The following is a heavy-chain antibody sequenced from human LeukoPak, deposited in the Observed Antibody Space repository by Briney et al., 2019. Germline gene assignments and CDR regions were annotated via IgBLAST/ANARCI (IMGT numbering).Heavy chain of an antibody. V-gene: IGHV3-23*01. CDR2: ISGSGGST. Sequence: GGSLRLSCAVSGFTFSGYAMSWVRQAPGKGLEWVSGISGSGGSTYYADSVKGRFTISIDNSNNTLYLQKHSLRAEDTAIYYCAKAKDVSITAAGTGDDWGQGTLVTVSS. D-gene: IGHD6-13*01. CDR1: GFTFSGYA. CDR3: AKAKDVSITAAGTGDD. J-gene: IGHJ4*02.